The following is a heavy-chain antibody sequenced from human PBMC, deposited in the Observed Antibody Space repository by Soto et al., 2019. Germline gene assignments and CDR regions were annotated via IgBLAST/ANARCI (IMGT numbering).Heavy chain of an antibody. J-gene: IGHJ5*02. V-gene: IGHV4-39*01. CDR2: IFHTGTT. D-gene: IGHD2-21*01. CDR1: GDTDSSNISN. Sequence: PSDPMHNTTSFSGDTDSSNISNWVGIHQPPGKGREWVGGIFHTGTTYYSASLKDRVTISVDTSKNSFSLNLTSVTATDTAVYFCARLVVVAPVANAWGQGTLVTVFS. CDR3: ARLVVVAPVANA.